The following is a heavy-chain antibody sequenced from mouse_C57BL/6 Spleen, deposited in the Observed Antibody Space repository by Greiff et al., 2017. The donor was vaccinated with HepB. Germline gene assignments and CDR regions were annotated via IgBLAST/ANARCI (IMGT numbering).Heavy chain of an antibody. J-gene: IGHJ4*01. CDR1: GYTFTSYW. CDR2: IDPSDSYT. V-gene: IGHV1-50*01. D-gene: IGHD2-1*01. Sequence: VQLQQPGAELVKPGASVKLSCKASGYTFTSYWMQWVKQRPGQGLEWIGEIDPSDSYTNYNQKFKGKATLTVDTSSSTAYMQISSLTSEDSAVYYCARGNNTRYYAMDYWGQGTSVTVSS. CDR3: ARGNNTRYYAMDY.